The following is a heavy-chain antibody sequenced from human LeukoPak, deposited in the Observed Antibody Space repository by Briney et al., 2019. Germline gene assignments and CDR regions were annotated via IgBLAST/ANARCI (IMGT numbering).Heavy chain of an antibody. CDR2: ITGSGSGT. D-gene: IGHD3-10*01. J-gene: IGHJ4*02. CDR3: AKVLRGAVDY. CDR1: GFTFRSYA. Sequence: GGSLRLSCAASGFTFRSYAMSWVRQAPGKGLEWVSAITGSGSGTYYADSVKGRFTISRDNSKNTLYLQMNSLRAEDTAVYYCAKVLRGAVDYWGQGTLITVSS. V-gene: IGHV3-23*01.